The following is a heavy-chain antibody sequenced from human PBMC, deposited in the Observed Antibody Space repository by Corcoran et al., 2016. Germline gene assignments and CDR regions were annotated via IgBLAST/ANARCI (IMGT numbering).Heavy chain of an antibody. CDR3: ARVPVVVVAAGSDYYYYYGMDV. CDR1: GGSISSGGYY. J-gene: IGHJ6*02. V-gene: IGHV4-31*03. CDR2: IYYSGST. D-gene: IGHD2-15*01. Sequence: QVQLQESGPGLVKPSQTLSLTCTVSGGSISSGGYYWSWIRQHPGKGLEWIGYIYYSGSTYYNPSLKSRVTISVETSKNQFSLKLSSVTAADTAVYYCARVPVVVVAAGSDYYYYYGMDVWGQGTTVTVSS.